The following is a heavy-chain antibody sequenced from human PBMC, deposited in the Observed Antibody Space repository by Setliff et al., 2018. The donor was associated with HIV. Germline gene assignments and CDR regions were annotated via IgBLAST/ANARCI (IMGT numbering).Heavy chain of an antibody. V-gene: IGHV3-48*01. CDR3: ARSRPYNSALDY. CDR1: GFTFSSYW. D-gene: IGHD6-25*01. Sequence: PGGSLRLSCAASGFTFSSYWMHWVRQAPGKGLEWVSYISSSGTTIYYADSVKGRFTISRDNSKNTLYLLMNGLRVEDTAVYYCARSRPYNSALDYWGQGTLVTVSS. J-gene: IGHJ4*02. CDR2: ISSSGTTI.